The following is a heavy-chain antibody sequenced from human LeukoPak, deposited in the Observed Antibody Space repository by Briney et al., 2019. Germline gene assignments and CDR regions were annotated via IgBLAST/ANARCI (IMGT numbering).Heavy chain of an antibody. CDR2: IIPIFGTA. V-gene: IGHV1-69*05. CDR1: GGTFSSYA. CDR3: ARVATAVAGTVLGY. Sequence: ASVKVSCKASGGTFSSYAISWVRQAPGQGLEWMGGIIPIFGTANYAQKFQGRVTMTRDTSTSTVYMELSSLRSEDTAVYYCARVATAVAGTVLGYWGQGTLVTVSS. J-gene: IGHJ4*02. D-gene: IGHD6-19*01.